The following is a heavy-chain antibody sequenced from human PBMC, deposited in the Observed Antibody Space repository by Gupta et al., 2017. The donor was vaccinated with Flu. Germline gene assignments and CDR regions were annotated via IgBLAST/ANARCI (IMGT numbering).Heavy chain of an antibody. CDR2: INAGNGKR. CDR1: GYTFTDYA. J-gene: IGHJ4*02. Sequence: QVQLVQSGAELKKPGASVKVSCATSGYTFTDYAMHWVRQAPGQRPEWVGWINAGNGKRKYSDNFQGRVTFARDTSASTVSMEVKNLTSEDTAVYYCTRECGPYGSGSYLGSTFWGQGTLVTVSS. D-gene: IGHD3-10*01. CDR3: TRECGPYGSGSYLGSTF. V-gene: IGHV1-3*01.